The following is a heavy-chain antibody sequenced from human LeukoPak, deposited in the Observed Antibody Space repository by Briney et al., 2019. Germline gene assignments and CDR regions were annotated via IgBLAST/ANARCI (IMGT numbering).Heavy chain of an antibody. CDR2: ISTYNGHT. V-gene: IGHV1-18*01. J-gene: IGHJ4*02. CDR1: GYTFTSYG. Sequence: ASVKVSCKASGYTFTSYGINWVRQAPGQGLEWMGWISTYNGHTNSAQKLQGRVTMTRDMSTSTVYTELSSLRSEDTAVYYCARADIQPIKYYFDYWGQGTLVTVSS. D-gene: IGHD1-1*01. CDR3: ARADIQPIKYYFDY.